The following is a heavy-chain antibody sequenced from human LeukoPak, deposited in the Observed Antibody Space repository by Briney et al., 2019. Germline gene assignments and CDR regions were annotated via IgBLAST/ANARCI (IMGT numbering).Heavy chain of an antibody. D-gene: IGHD6-19*01. CDR2: ISSSGSYI. CDR1: GFTFSSYR. J-gene: IGHJ4*02. CDR3: TRDLGSGWYGAVDY. Sequence: PGGSLRLSCAASGFTFSSYRMNWVRQAPGKGLEWVSSISSSGSYIFYADSVKGRFTISRDNAKNSLYLQMNSLRAEDTAVYYCTRDLGSGWYGAVDYWGQGTLVTVSS. V-gene: IGHV3-21*04.